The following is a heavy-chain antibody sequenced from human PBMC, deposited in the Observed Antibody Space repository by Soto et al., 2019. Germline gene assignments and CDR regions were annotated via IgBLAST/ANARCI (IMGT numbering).Heavy chain of an antibody. Sequence: SETLSLTCTVSGGSISSYYWSWIRQPPGKGLEWIGYIYYSGSTNYNPSLKSRVTISVDTSKNQFSLKLSSVTAADTAVYYCASIYGSGSYYNDGWFDPWGQGTLVTVSS. J-gene: IGHJ5*02. D-gene: IGHD3-10*01. V-gene: IGHV4-59*01. CDR1: GGSISSYY. CDR3: ASIYGSGSYYNDGWFDP. CDR2: IYYSGST.